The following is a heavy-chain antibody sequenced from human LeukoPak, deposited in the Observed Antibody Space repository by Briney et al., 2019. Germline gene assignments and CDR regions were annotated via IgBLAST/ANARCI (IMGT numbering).Heavy chain of an antibody. Sequence: GRSLRLSCAASGFTLSSYAMHWVRQAPGKGLEWVAVISYDGSNKYYADSVKGRFTISRDNSKNTLYLQMNSLRAEDTAVYYCASDAYYDFKWGQGTLVTVSS. CDR1: GFTLSSYA. CDR3: ASDAYYDFK. J-gene: IGHJ4*02. V-gene: IGHV3-30-3*01. CDR2: ISYDGSNK. D-gene: IGHD3-3*01.